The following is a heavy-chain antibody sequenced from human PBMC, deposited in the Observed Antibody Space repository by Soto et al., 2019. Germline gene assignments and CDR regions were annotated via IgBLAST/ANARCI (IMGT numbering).Heavy chain of an antibody. CDR3: AREGSSSGWYGWFDP. J-gene: IGHJ5*02. CDR2: IWYDGSNK. CDR1: GFTFSSYG. V-gene: IGHV3-33*01. D-gene: IGHD6-19*01. Sequence: GGSLRLSCAASGFTFSSYGMHWVRQAPGKGLEWVAVIWYDGSNKYYADSVKGRFTISRDNSKNTLYLQMNSLRAEDTAVYYCAREGSSSGWYGWFDPWGQGTLVTVSS.